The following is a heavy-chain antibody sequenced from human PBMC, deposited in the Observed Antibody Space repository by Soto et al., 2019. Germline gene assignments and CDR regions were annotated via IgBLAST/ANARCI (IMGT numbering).Heavy chain of an antibody. CDR2: IDTDGGGT. V-gene: IGHV3-74*01. Sequence: GGSLRLSCAAAGFTLGSHRIHWVRQPPGKGLEWVSRIDTDGGGTSYADSVKGRFTISTDNAKNTVYLQMNGLRAEDTAVYYCATVFDLWGQGTLVTVSS. CDR3: ATVFDL. J-gene: IGHJ5*02. CDR1: GFTLGSHR.